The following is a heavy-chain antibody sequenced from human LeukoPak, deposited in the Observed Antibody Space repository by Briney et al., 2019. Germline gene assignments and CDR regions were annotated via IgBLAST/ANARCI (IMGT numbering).Heavy chain of an antibody. J-gene: IGHJ4*02. V-gene: IGHV1-2*02. CDR3: ARMRDFWSGYQN. CDR1: GYTFTGYY. CDR2: INPNSGGT. D-gene: IGHD3-3*01. Sequence: ASVKVSCKASGYTFTGYYMHWVRQAPGQGLEWMRWINPNSGGTNYAQKFQGRVTMTRDTSISTAYMELSRLRSDDTAVYYCARMRDFWSGYQNWGQGTLVTVSS.